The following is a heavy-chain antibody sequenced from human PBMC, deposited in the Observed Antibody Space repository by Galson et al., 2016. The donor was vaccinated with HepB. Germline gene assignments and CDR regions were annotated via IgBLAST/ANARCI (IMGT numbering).Heavy chain of an antibody. Sequence: GVSISSASHYWNWIRQPAGKGLEWIGRIYTSETTNYNPSLQSRVTMSLDTSKNQFSLKLSRVTAADTAVYYCALTLYSAYEPPAQWGQGTLVTVSS. CDR2: IYTSETT. J-gene: IGHJ4*02. D-gene: IGHD5-12*01. CDR1: GVSISSASHY. V-gene: IGHV4-61*02. CDR3: ALTLYSAYEPPAQ.